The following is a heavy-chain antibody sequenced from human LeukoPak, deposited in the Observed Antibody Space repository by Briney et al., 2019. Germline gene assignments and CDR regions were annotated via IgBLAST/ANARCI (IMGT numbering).Heavy chain of an antibody. CDR1: GYTFTSYG. CDR3: ARDNGHSIAAAGMGIYYYYMDV. CDR2: ISAYNGNT. D-gene: IGHD6-13*01. Sequence: ASVKVSCKASGYTFTSYGVSWVRQAPGQGLEWMGWISAYNGNTNYAQKLQGRVTMTTDTSMSTAYMELRSLRSDDTAVYYCARDNGHSIAAAGMGIYYYYMDVWGKGTTVTVSS. J-gene: IGHJ6*03. V-gene: IGHV1-18*01.